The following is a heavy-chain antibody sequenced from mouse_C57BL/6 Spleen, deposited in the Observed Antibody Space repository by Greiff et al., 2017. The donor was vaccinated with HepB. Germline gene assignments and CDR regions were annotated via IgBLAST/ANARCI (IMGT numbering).Heavy chain of an antibody. CDR3: ARVDYESNYFDY. Sequence: EVKLVESGGGLVKPGGSLKLSCAASGFTFSSYAMSWVRQTPEKRLEWVATISDGGSYTYYPDNVKGRFTISRDNAKNNLYLQMSHLKSEDTAMYYCARVDYESNYFDYWGQGTTLTVSS. CDR1: GFTFSSYA. V-gene: IGHV5-4*03. J-gene: IGHJ2*01. CDR2: ISDGGSYT. D-gene: IGHD2-4*01.